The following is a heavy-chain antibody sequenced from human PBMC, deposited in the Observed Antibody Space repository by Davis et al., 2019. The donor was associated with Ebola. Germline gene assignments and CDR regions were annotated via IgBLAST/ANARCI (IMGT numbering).Heavy chain of an antibody. J-gene: IGHJ6*02. CDR1: GASISSTNYY. Sequence: PSETLSLTCTVSGASISSTNYYWGWIRQPPGKGLEWIGSIYYRGSTYYNPSLKSRVTMSVDTSKNHFSLKLTSVTAADTAVYYCATIAVAGTHAMDVWGRGTTVTVS. V-gene: IGHV4-39*02. CDR2: IYYRGST. CDR3: ATIAVAGTHAMDV. D-gene: IGHD6-19*01.